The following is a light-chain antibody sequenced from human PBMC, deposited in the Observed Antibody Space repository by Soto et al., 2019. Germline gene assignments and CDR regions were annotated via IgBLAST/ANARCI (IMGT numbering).Light chain of an antibody. CDR1: QSVTSR. V-gene: IGKV3-20*01. CDR2: DAS. CDR3: QHYGDSPIT. J-gene: IGKJ5*01. Sequence: EIVLTQSPGTLSLSPGERATLSCRASQSVTSRLAWYQQKPGQAPRLLIFDASSRATGIPDRFSGSGSGTDFTLTISRLEPEDFALYYCQHYGDSPITFGQGTRLEMK.